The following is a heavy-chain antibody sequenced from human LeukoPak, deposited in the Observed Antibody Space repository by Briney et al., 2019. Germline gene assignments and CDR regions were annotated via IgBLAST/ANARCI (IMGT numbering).Heavy chain of an antibody. D-gene: IGHD3-10*01. CDR3: AKGYYYSIAFFPEF. CDR2: ISGSGGST. V-gene: IGHV3-23*01. CDR1: GFTFSNHA. J-gene: IGHJ4*02. Sequence: GGSLRLSCAVSGFTFSNHAMSWVRQAPGKGLEWVSGISGSGGSTYYTDSTKGRFTISRDNSKNTLHLRLNSLRAEDTAVYYFAKGYYYSIAFFPEFWGQGTLVTVSS.